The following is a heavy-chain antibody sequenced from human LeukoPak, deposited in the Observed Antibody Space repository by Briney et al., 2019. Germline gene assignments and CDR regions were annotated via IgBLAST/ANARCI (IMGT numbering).Heavy chain of an antibody. D-gene: IGHD4-17*01. Sequence: ASVKVSCKASGYTFTGYYMHWVRQAPGQGLERMGWINPNSGGTNYAQKFQGWVTMTRDTSISTAYMELSRLRSDDTAVYYCARNDYGDPGRGFDIWGQGTMVTVSS. V-gene: IGHV1-2*04. CDR2: INPNSGGT. CDR3: ARNDYGDPGRGFDI. CDR1: GYTFTGYY. J-gene: IGHJ3*02.